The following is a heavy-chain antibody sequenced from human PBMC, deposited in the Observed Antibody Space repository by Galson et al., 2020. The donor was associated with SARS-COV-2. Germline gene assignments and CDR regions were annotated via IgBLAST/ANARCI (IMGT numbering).Heavy chain of an antibody. J-gene: IGHJ4*02. CDR3: LRGHPGHGH. V-gene: IGHV3-7*03. Sequence: GESLKISCEASGFTLSYYWMAWVRQAPGKGLEWLASIEEDGSQKNYLDSVRGRFTISRDNAENAAFLQMNRLRVDDTAVYFCLRGHPGHGHSGPVTLVTVSS. CDR2: IEEDGSQK. CDR1: GFTLSYYW.